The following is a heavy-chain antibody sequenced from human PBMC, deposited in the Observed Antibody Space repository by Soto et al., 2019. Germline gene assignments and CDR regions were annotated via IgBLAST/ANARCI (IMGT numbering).Heavy chain of an antibody. Sequence: QVQLVQSGAEVKKPGSSVKVSCKASGGTFSSYAISWVRQAPGQGLEWKGGIIPIFGTANYAQKFQGRVTMTADESTSTAYMELSSLRSEDTAVYYFARDRGEQLNWFDPWGQGTLVTVSS. J-gene: IGHJ5*02. CDR3: ARDRGEQLNWFDP. D-gene: IGHD6-13*01. CDR2: IIPIFGTA. V-gene: IGHV1-69*01. CDR1: GGTFSSYA.